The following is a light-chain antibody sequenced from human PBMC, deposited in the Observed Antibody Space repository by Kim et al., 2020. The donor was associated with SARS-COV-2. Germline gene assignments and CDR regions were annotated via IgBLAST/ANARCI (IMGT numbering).Light chain of an antibody. Sequence: SYELTQPPSVSVSPGQTASITCSGDKLGDKYACWYQQKPGQSPVLVIYEGTERPSGIPERFSGSKSGTTATLTISGTQAIDEADYYCQAWDSRTVIFVGGTQLTVL. J-gene: IGLJ2*01. CDR2: EGT. V-gene: IGLV3-1*01. CDR1: KLGDKY. CDR3: QAWDSRTVI.